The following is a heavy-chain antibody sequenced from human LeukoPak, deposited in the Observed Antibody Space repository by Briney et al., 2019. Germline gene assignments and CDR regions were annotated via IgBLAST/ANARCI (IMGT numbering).Heavy chain of an antibody. J-gene: IGHJ1*01. D-gene: IGHD2-2*01. CDR1: GFTFSSYS. V-gene: IGHV3-21*01. Sequence: PGGSLRLSCAASGFTFSSYSMNWVRQAPGKGLEWVSSISSSSSYIYYADSVKGRFTISRDNAKNSLYLQMNSLRAEDTAVYYCARDDCSSTSCQYKGVHRGFQHWGQGTLVTVSS. CDR2: ISSSSSYI. CDR3: ARDDCSSTSCQYKGVHRGFQH.